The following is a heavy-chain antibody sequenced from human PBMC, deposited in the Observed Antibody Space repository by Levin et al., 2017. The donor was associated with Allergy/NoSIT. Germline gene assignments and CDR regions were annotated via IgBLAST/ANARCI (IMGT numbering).Heavy chain of an antibody. J-gene: IGHJ6*02. Sequence: LSLPCAASGFPFRSSSMNWVRQAPGKGLEWVSYISSSSSTIYYADSVKGRFTISRDNAKNSLYLQMNSLRDEDTAVYYCARTPYYYDSSVYYYYYGMDVWGQGTTVTVSS. CDR1: GFPFRSSS. D-gene: IGHD3-22*01. CDR3: ARTPYYYDSSVYYYYYGMDV. CDR2: ISSSSSTI. V-gene: IGHV3-48*02.